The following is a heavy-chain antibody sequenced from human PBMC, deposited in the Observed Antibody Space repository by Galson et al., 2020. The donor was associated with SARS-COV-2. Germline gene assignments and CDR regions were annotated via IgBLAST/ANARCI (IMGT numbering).Heavy chain of an antibody. CDR1: GYTFTSYG. V-gene: IGHV1-18*01. Sequence: ASVKVSCKASGYTFTSYGISWVRQPPGQGLEGMGWISAYKGNTNYAQKLQGRVTMTTDTSTSTAYMELRSLRSDDTAVYCCARERGTYYYGSGSYPAGWFDPWGQGTLVTVSS. CDR2: ISAYKGNT. J-gene: IGHJ5*02. D-gene: IGHD3-10*01. CDR3: ARERGTYYYGSGSYPAGWFDP.